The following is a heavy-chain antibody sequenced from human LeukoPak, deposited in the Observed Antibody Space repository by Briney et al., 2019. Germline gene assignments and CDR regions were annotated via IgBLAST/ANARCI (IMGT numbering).Heavy chain of an antibody. CDR1: GGSMTNYY. CDR2: MYFSGRT. V-gene: IGHV4-4*07. Sequence: PSETLSLTCTVSGGSMTNYYWSWIRQPAGKGLEWIGRMYFSGRTHYNPSLKSRVTMSVDTSKNQFSLKVSSVTAADTAVYYCAGVGSDGSYFDYWGQGTLVTVSS. J-gene: IGHJ4*02. CDR3: AGVGSDGSYFDY. D-gene: IGHD1-26*01.